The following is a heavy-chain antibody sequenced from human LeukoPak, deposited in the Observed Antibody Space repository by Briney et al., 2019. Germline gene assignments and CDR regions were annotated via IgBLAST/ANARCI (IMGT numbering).Heavy chain of an antibody. Sequence: SETLSLTRTVSGGSISSSSYYWGWIRQPPGKGLEWIGSIYYSGSTYYNPSLKSRVTISVDTSKNQFSLKLSSVTAADTAVYYCAREDSSGYYDAFDIWGQGTMVTVSS. V-gene: IGHV4-39*07. D-gene: IGHD3-22*01. CDR2: IYYSGST. CDR3: AREDSSGYYDAFDI. J-gene: IGHJ3*02. CDR1: GGSISSSSYY.